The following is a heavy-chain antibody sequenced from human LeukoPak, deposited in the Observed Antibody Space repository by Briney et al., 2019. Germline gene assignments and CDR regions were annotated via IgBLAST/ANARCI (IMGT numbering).Heavy chain of an antibody. CDR2: ISWNSGNV. CDR3: AKSHDYGDYAPFDY. D-gene: IGHD4-17*01. J-gene: IGHJ4*02. Sequence: GGSLRLSCTASGFVFHDYAMHWVRQAPGKGLEWVSGISWNSGNVGYADSVRGRFTIARDNAKNSLFLQMNSLRAEDIALYYCAKSHDYGDYAPFDYWGQGTLVTVSS. CDR1: GFVFHDYA. V-gene: IGHV3-9*03.